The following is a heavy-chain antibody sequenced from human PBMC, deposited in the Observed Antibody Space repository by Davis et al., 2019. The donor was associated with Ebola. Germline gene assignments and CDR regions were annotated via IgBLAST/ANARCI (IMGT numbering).Heavy chain of an antibody. CDR1: GGSISSGGYS. CDR3: ARENTVTTPHHGMDV. J-gene: IGHJ6*02. Sequence: LRLSCAVSGGSISSGGYSWSWIRQPPGKGLEWIRYIYHSGSTYYNPSLKSRVTISVDTSKNQFSLKLSSVTAADTAVYYCARENTVTTPHHGMDVWGQGTTVTVSS. D-gene: IGHD4-11*01. CDR2: IYHSGST. V-gene: IGHV4-30-2*01.